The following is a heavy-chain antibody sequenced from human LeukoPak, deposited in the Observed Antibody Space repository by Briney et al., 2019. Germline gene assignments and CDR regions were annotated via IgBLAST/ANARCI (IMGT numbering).Heavy chain of an antibody. J-gene: IGHJ5*02. CDR3: ARVYYDFWSGSNWFDP. CDR1: GGSISSYY. D-gene: IGHD3-3*01. Sequence: SETLSLTCTVSGGSISSYYWSWIRQPPGKGLEWIGYIYYSGSTNYNPSLKSRVNISVDTSKNQFSLKLSSVTAADTAVYYCARVYYDFWSGSNWFDPWGQGTLVTVSS. V-gene: IGHV4-59*01. CDR2: IYYSGST.